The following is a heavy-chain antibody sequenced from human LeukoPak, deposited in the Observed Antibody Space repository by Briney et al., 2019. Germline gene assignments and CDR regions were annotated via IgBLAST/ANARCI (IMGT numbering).Heavy chain of an antibody. V-gene: IGHV4-39*02. J-gene: IGHJ5*02. D-gene: IGHD6-13*01. CDR3: ARERIPAAGMIWFDP. CDR2: IYYSGST. CDR1: GGSISSSSYY. Sequence: HPSETLSLTCTVSGGSISSSSYYWGWIRQPPGKGLEWIGSIYYSGSTYYNPSLKSRVTISVDTFKNQFSLKLSSVTAADTAVYYCARERIPAAGMIWFDPWGQGTLVTVSS.